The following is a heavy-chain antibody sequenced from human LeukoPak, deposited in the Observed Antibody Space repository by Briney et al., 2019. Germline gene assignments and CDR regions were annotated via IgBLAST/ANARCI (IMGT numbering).Heavy chain of an antibody. CDR1: GFTFNTYW. Sequence: PGGSPGLSCAASGFTFNTYWMSWVRQAPGKGLEWVANINQDGSDKYYVHSVKGRFTISRDNAKNSLYLQMNSLRAEDTAVYYCAHERYLNYWGQGALVTVSS. CDR3: AHERYLNY. CDR2: INQDGSDK. V-gene: IGHV3-7*02. J-gene: IGHJ4*02. D-gene: IGHD6-25*01.